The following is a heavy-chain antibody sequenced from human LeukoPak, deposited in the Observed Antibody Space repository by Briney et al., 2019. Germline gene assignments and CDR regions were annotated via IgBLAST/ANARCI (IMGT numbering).Heavy chain of an antibody. CDR3: ARSCYLPGHYDSSGYSRVGAGPYMDV. Sequence: PSETLSLTCTVSRGFISSGSYYWSCIRQPTAKGLEWIGRMYTSGSPNYNPSLKSRVTIAVDTSKNQFSLKLSSVTAADTAVYYCARSCYLPGHYDSSGYSRVGAGPYMDVWGKGTTVTVSS. CDR1: RGFISSGSYY. D-gene: IGHD3-22*01. V-gene: IGHV4-61*02. CDR2: MYTSGSP. J-gene: IGHJ6*03.